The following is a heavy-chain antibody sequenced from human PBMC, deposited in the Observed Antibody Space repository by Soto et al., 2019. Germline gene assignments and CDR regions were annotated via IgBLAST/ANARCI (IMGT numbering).Heavy chain of an antibody. CDR1: GITYISYG. J-gene: IGHJ4*02. CDR3: ARGREVAPAAPLDY. CDR2: INGDGSRT. D-gene: IGHD2-2*01. Sequence: GSERRTCAACGITYISYGMHWVSQAPGKGLVWVSRINGDGSRTTYADSVKGRFTISRDNAKNSLYLQMNSLTAEDTAVYYCARGREVAPAAPLDYWGQGTLVTVSS. V-gene: IGHV3-74*01.